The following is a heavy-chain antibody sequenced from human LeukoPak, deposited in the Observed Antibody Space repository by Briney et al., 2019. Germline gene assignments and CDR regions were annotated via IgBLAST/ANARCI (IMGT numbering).Heavy chain of an antibody. CDR2: IYYSGST. V-gene: IGHV4-30-4*01. CDR1: GGSTSGDYY. D-gene: IGHD3-3*01. CDR3: ARGLVLRFLEWLSPYFDY. J-gene: IGHJ4*02. Sequence: SQTLSLTCTVSGGSTSGDYYWSWIRQPPGKGLEWIGYIYYSGSTYYNPSLKSRVTISVDTSKNQFSLKLSSVTAADTAVYYCARGLVLRFLEWLSPYFDYWGQGTLVTVSS.